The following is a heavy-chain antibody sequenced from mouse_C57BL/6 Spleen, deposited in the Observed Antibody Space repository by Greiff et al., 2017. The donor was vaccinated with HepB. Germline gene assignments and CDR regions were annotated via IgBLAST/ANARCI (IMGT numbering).Heavy chain of an antibody. CDR3: ATTVYFDV. CDR1: GYAFSSSW. Sequence: QVQLQQSGPELVKPGASVKISCKAPGYAFSSSWMNWVKQRPGKGLEWIGRIYPGDGDTNYNGKFKGKATLTADKSSSTAYMQLSSLTSEDSAVYFCATTVYFDVWGTGTTVTVSS. D-gene: IGHD1-1*01. J-gene: IGHJ1*03. CDR2: IYPGDGDT. V-gene: IGHV1-82*01.